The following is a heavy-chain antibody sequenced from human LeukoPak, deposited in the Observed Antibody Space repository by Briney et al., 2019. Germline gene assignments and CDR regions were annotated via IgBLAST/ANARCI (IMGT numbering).Heavy chain of an antibody. CDR2: ISYDGSNK. CDR3: ARDSSRSAASRHPPPGAFDI. D-gene: IGHD6-25*01. Sequence: GGSLRLSCAASGFTFSSYAMHWVRQAPGKGLEWVAVISYDGSNKYYADSVKGRFTISRDNFKNTLYLQMNSLRAEDTAVYYCARDSSRSAASRHPPPGAFDIWGQGTMVTVSS. J-gene: IGHJ3*02. V-gene: IGHV3-30-3*01. CDR1: GFTFSSYA.